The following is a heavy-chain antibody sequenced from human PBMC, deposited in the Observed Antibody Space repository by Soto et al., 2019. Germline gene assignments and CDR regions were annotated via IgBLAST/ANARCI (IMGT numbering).Heavy chain of an antibody. CDR2: MSGSGGGT. CDR1: GFSFTNYA. J-gene: IGHJ6*02. Sequence: GGSLRLSCAASGFSFTNYAMHWVRQASGKGLEWVSSMSGSGGGTYYADSVKGRFTISRDNSKNTLFLQMNSLRAEDTALYYCAGAYCSGTTCYGLYGMDVWGQGTTVTVS. V-gene: IGHV3-23*01. CDR3: AGAYCSGTTCYGLYGMDV. D-gene: IGHD2-2*01.